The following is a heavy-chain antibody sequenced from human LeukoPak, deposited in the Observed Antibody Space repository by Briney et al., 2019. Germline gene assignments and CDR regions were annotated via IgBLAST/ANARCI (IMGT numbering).Heavy chain of an antibody. CDR3: ARGYCSSTSCYRFDY. V-gene: IGHV4-34*01. Sequence: SETLSLTCAVYGGSFSGYYWSWSRQPPGKGLEWIGEINHSGNTNYNPSLKSPVTISVDTSKNQFSLKLSSVTAADTAVYYCARGYCSSTSCYRFDYWGQGTLVTVSS. CDR2: INHSGNT. CDR1: GGSFSGYY. J-gene: IGHJ4*02. D-gene: IGHD2-2*01.